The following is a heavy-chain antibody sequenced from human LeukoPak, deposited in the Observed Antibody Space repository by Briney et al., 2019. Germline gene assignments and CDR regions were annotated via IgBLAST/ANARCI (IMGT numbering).Heavy chain of an antibody. CDR3: ARWVGTITPYYYGMDV. V-gene: IGHV4-30-4*01. D-gene: IGHD5-24*01. Sequence: SETLSLTCTDSGGSISSGDYYWTWIRQPPGKGPEWIGYIYYSGSTYYNSSLKSRVTILVDTSKNQFSLKLTSATAADTAVYYCARWVGTITPYYYGMDVWGQGTTVTVSS. CDR1: GGSISSGDYY. J-gene: IGHJ6*02. CDR2: IYYSGST.